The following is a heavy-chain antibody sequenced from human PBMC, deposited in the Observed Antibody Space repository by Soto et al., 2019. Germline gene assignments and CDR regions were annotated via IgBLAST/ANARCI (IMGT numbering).Heavy chain of an antibody. CDR2: IIPILGIA. CDR1: GGTFSSYT. D-gene: IGHD5-12*01. J-gene: IGHJ4*02. V-gene: IGHV1-69*08. CDR3: ARDLEAKITDY. Sequence: QVQLVQSGAEVKKPGSSVKVSCKASGGTFSSYTISWVRQAPGQGLEWMGRIIPILGIANYAQKFQGRVTITADKSTSTAYMELSSLRSEDTAVYYCARDLEAKITDYWGQGTLVTVSS.